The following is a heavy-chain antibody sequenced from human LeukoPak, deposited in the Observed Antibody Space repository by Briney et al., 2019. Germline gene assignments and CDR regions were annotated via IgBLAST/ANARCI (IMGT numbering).Heavy chain of an antibody. CDR1: GGSFSGYY. D-gene: IGHD1-26*01. J-gene: IGHJ4*02. V-gene: IGHV4-34*01. CDR2: INHSGST. CDR3: ARGVYSGSYFRSEREGFDY. Sequence: PSETLSLTCAVYGGSFSGYYWSWIGQPPGKGLEWIGEINHSGSTNYNPSLKSRVTISVDTSKNQFSLKLSSVTAADTAVYYCARGVYSGSYFRSEREGFDYWGQGTLVTVSS.